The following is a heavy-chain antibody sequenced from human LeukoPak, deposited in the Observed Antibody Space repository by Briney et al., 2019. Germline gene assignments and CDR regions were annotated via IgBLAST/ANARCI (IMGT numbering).Heavy chain of an antibody. J-gene: IGHJ4*02. CDR1: GYTFTGYY. CDR2: INPNSGGT. Sequence: ASVNVSCKASGYTFTGYYMYWVRQAPGQGLEWMGWINPNSGGTNYAQKFQGRVTMTRDTSISTAYMELSRLRSDDTAVYYCARPRLRGGIYFDYWGQGTLVTVSS. CDR3: ARPRLRGGIYFDY. V-gene: IGHV1-2*02. D-gene: IGHD4-17*01.